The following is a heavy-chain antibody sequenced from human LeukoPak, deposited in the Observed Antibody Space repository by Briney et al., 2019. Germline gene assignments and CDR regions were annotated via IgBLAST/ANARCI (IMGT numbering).Heavy chain of an antibody. Sequence: GGSLRLSCAASGFTFSSYGMHWVRQAPGKGLEWVSAISGSGGSTYYADSVKGRFTISRDNSKNTLYLQLNSLRAEDTAVYYCAKDVDFWSGYYGYWGQGTLVTVSS. CDR1: GFTFSSYG. V-gene: IGHV3-23*01. D-gene: IGHD3-3*01. J-gene: IGHJ4*02. CDR3: AKDVDFWSGYYGY. CDR2: ISGSGGST.